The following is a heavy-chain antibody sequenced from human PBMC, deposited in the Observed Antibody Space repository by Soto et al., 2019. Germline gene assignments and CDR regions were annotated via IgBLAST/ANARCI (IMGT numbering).Heavy chain of an antibody. CDR3: ERGYSGSYFPFDY. D-gene: IGHD1-26*01. CDR1: GGTFNSFA. V-gene: IGHV1-69*01. J-gene: IGHJ4*02. CDR2: IIPIFGTA. Sequence: QVQLVQSGAEVKKPGSSVKVSCKASGGTFNSFAINWVRQAPGQGLEWMGGIIPIFGTANYGQKFQGRVTITADESTSTAYMELSSLRFDDTAVFYCERGYSGSYFPFDYWGQGTLVTVSS.